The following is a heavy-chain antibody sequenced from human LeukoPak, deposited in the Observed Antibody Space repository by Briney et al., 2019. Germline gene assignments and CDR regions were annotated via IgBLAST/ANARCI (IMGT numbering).Heavy chain of an antibody. J-gene: IGHJ4*02. V-gene: IGHV1-46*01. CDR3: ARDNDFDY. D-gene: IGHD2-8*01. Sequence: GASVQVSCKASGYTFSGSYIHWARQAPGQGLEWMGIIYPGGGSTSYAQKFQGRVTMTRDMSTSTVYMELSSLRSEDTAVYYCARDNDFDYWGQGTLVTVSS. CDR1: GYTFSGSY. CDR2: IYPGGGST.